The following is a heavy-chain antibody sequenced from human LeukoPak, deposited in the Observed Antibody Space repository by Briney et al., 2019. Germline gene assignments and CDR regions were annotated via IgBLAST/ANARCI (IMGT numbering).Heavy chain of an antibody. CDR1: GGSISSSGYY. CDR2: MYYSGST. J-gene: IGHJ5*02. CDR3: ARHGDYYDTSGDWFDP. D-gene: IGHD3-22*01. Sequence: SETLSLTCTVSGGSISSSGYYWGWIRQPPGKGLEWIGSMYYSGSTYYNPSLKSRFTISVNTSKNQFSLKLSSVTAADTAVYYCARHGDYYDTSGDWFDPWGQGTLVTVSS. V-gene: IGHV4-39*01.